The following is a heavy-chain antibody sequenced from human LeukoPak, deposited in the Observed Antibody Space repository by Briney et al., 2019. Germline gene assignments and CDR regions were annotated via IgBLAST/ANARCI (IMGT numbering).Heavy chain of an antibody. D-gene: IGHD3-10*01. CDR1: GFNFYRYS. J-gene: IGHJ4*02. CDR2: INHSGST. Sequence: GSLRLSCAASGFNFYRYSMHWVRQAPGKGLEWIGEINHSGSTNYNPSLKSRVTISVDTSKNQFSLKLSSVTAADTAVYYCARGRTYYYGSGILFYWGQGTLVTVSS. CDR3: ARGRTYYYGSGILFY. V-gene: IGHV4-34*01.